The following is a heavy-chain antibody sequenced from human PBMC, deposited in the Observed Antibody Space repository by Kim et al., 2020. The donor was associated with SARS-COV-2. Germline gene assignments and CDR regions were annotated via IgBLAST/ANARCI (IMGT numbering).Heavy chain of an antibody. V-gene: IGHV4-61*02. CDR2: IYTSGST. Sequence: SETLSLTCTVSGGSISSGSYYWSWIRQPAGKGLEWIGRIYTSGSTNYNPSLKSRVTISVDTSKNQFSLKLSSVTAADTAVYYCARGVIPYYYDSSGSNAGAFDIWGQGTMVTVSS. J-gene: IGHJ3*02. D-gene: IGHD3-22*01. CDR3: ARGVIPYYYDSSGSNAGAFDI. CDR1: GGSISSGSYY.